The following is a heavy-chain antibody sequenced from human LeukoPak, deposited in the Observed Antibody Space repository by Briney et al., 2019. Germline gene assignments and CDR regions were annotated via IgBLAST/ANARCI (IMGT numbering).Heavy chain of an antibody. Sequence: GASVKVSCKASGYTFTSYGISWVRQAPGQGLEWMGWISAYNGNTNYAQKLQGRVTMTTDTSTSTAYMELRILRSDDTAVYYCARDDHDYYGSGKNWFDPWGQGTLVTVSS. CDR2: ISAYNGNT. D-gene: IGHD3-10*01. J-gene: IGHJ5*02. V-gene: IGHV1-18*01. CDR1: GYTFTSYG. CDR3: ARDDHDYYGSGKNWFDP.